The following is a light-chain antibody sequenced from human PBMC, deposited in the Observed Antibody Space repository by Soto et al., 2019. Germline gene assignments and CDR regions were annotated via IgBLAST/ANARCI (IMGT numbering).Light chain of an antibody. CDR3: QQADSFPLT. J-gene: IGKJ1*01. V-gene: IGKV1-12*01. CDR2: GAS. Sequence: DIQMTQSPSSVSASVGDRVTITCRASQGVNNWVAWYQLKSGKAPNLLIYGASSLQSGVPSRFSGSGSGTDFTLTISSLRPEDFATYFCQQADSFPLTFGQGTKVEI. CDR1: QGVNNW.